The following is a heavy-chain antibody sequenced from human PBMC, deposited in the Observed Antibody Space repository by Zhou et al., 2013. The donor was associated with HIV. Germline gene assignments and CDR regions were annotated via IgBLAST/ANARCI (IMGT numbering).Heavy chain of an antibody. CDR3: ARSYYAGSSAYFDY. V-gene: IGHV1-8*03. D-gene: IGHD2-15*01. CDR1: GGTFSTSS. J-gene: IGHJ4*02. CDR2: MNPRSGNT. Sequence: QVQLVQSGAEVKKPGSSVKVSCKASGGTFSTSSISWVRQAPGQGLEWMGWMNPRSGNTGYAQKFQGRVTITRNTSINTAYMELSSLRSEDTGVYYCARSYYAGSSAYFDYWGQGTLVTVSS.